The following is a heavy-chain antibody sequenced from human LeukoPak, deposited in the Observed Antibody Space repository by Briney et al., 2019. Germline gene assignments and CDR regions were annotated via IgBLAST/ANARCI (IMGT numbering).Heavy chain of an antibody. CDR2: ISYDGSSK. D-gene: IGHD5-18*01. CDR1: GFTYSSYP. J-gene: IGHJ4*02. CDR3: AKGDTAMAYTVFDY. Sequence: PGGSLRLSCEVSGFTYSSYPMHWVRQAPGKGLEWVAVISYDGSSKYYADSVKGRFTISRDNSKNTLYLQMNSLRAEDTAVYYCAKGDTAMAYTVFDYWGQGTLVTVSP. V-gene: IGHV3-30*18.